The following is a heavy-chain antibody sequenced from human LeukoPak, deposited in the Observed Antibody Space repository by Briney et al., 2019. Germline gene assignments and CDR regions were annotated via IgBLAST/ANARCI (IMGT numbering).Heavy chain of an antibody. CDR1: GDSISSSSYY. V-gene: IGHV4-39*07. J-gene: IGHJ6*02. CDR2: IYYSGST. CDR3: ARVGRVPAAAHGYYYYGMDV. Sequence: SETLSLTCTVSGDSISSSSYYWGWIRQPPGKGLERIGSIYYSGSTYYNPSLKSRVTISVDTSKNQFSLKLSSVTAADTAVYYCARVGRVPAAAHGYYYYGMDVWGQGTAVTVSS. D-gene: IGHD2-2*01.